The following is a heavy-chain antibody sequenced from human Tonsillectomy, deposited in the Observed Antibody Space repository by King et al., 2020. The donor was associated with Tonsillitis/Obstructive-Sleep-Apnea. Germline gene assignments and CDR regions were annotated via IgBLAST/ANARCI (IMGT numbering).Heavy chain of an antibody. CDR3: ASGTRDGYILDY. D-gene: IGHD5-24*01. V-gene: IGHV3-33*01. J-gene: IGHJ4*02. CDR1: AFSFSSCG. CDR2: IWYDGSNK. Sequence: VQLVESGGGVVQPGRSLRLSCAASAFSFSSCGMHWVRQAPGKGLEWVAVIWYDGSNKYYADSVKGRFTISRDNSKNTLYLQMNSLTAEDTAVYYCASGTRDGYILDYWGQGTLVTVSS.